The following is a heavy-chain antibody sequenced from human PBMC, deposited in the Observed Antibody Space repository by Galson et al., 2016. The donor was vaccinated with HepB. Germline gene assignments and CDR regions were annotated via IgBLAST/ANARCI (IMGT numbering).Heavy chain of an antibody. CDR3: ARRDLITKKFDY. CDR2: AYYSGNS. V-gene: IGHV4-59*12. D-gene: IGHD3-22*01. J-gene: IGHJ4*02. CDR1: GDSMTPYY. Sequence: QVQLQESGPGLVKPSETLSLTCTVYGDSMTPYYWSWIRQSPGKGLAWIGYAYYSGNSDYNPSLKSRVTISVDTSKNQFSLILSSVTAADTAVYFCARRDLITKKFDYWGQGILVTVSS.